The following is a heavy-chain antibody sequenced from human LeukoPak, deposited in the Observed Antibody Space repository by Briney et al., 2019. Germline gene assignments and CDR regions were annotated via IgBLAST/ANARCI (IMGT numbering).Heavy chain of an antibody. J-gene: IGHJ4*02. CDR3: ARIYRSTSGYCFDH. CDR2: IKQDGSEK. CDR1: GFIYSNYW. Sequence: GGSLRLSCAASGFIYSNYWMSWVRQAPGKGLEWVANIKQDGSEKYYVDSLKGRLTISRDNANNSLSLQMNSLRAEDTSVYYCARIYRSTSGYCFDHWGQGTLVTVSS. V-gene: IGHV3-7*01. D-gene: IGHD6-6*01.